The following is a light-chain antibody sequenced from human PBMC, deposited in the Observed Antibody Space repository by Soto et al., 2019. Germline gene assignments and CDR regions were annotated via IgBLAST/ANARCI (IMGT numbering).Light chain of an antibody. V-gene: IGKV3-15*01. CDR1: QSVSSN. J-gene: IGKJ1*01. CDR3: QQYNNWRGT. Sequence: EIVMTQSPATLSVSPGERATLSCRASQSVSSNLAWYQQKPGQAPRLLIYGASTRATGIPARFSGSGSGTEFTLTISSLQSEDCAVYYCQQYNNWRGTFGQGTKVDI. CDR2: GAS.